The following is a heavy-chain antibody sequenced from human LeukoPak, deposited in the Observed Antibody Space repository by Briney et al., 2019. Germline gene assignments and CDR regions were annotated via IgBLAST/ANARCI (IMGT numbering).Heavy chain of an antibody. J-gene: IGHJ4*02. CDR3: ARDDARELLPFDY. D-gene: IGHD1-26*01. CDR2: ISSSSSYI. CDR1: GFTFSSYS. V-gene: IGHV3-21*01. Sequence: GGSLRLSCVASGFTFSSYSMNWVRQAPGKGLEWVSSISSSSSYIYYADSVKGRFTISRDNAKNSLYLQMNSLRAEDTAVYYCARDDARELLPFDYWGQGTLVTVSS.